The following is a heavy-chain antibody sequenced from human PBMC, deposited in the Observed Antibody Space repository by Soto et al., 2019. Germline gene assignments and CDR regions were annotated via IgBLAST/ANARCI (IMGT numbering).Heavy chain of an antibody. CDR3: ARIRQQLAYNWFDP. V-gene: IGHV2-26*01. CDR2: IFSNDEK. CDR1: GFSLSNARMG. J-gene: IGHJ5*02. D-gene: IGHD6-13*01. Sequence: SGPTLVNPTETLTLTFTVSGFSLSNARMGVSWIRQPPGKALEWLAHIFSNDEKSYSTSLKSRLTISKDTSKSQVVLTMTNMDPVDTATYYCARIRQQLAYNWFDPWGQGTLVTVSS.